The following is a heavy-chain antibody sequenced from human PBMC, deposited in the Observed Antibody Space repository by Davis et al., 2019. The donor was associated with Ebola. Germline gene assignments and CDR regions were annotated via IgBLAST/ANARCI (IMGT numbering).Heavy chain of an antibody. CDR3: ARASWATVGTRWFDP. D-gene: IGHD6-13*01. CDR1: GGSIRSYY. CDR2: IYYSGST. V-gene: IGHV4-59*01. J-gene: IGHJ5*02. Sequence: MPSETLSLTCTVSGGSIRSYYWNWIRQPPGKGLEWVGYIYYSGSTNYNPSLKSRATISLDTSKNHFSLKLSSVTAADTAVYYCARASWATVGTRWFDPWGQGTLVTVSS.